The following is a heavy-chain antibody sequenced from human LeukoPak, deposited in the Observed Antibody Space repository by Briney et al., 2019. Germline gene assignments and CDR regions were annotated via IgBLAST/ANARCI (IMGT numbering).Heavy chain of an antibody. V-gene: IGHV4-30-4*08. J-gene: IGHJ3*02. CDR1: GGSISSGDYY. Sequence: SQTLPLTCTVSGGSISSGDYYWSWIRQPPGKGLEWIGYIYYSGSTYYNPSLKSRVTISVDTSKNQFSLKLSSVTAADTAVYYCARDRLFGRTDAFDIWGQGTMVTVSS. CDR2: IYYSGST. CDR3: ARDRLFGRTDAFDI. D-gene: IGHD3-3*01.